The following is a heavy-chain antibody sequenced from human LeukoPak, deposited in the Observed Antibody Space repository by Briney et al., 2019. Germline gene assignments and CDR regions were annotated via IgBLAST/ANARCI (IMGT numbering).Heavy chain of an antibody. V-gene: IGHV1-46*01. CDR3: ARDLTRGGNSDGVVFDP. D-gene: IGHD4-23*01. Sequence: ASVKVSCKASGYTFTSYYMHWVRQAPGQGLEWRGIINPSGGSTSYAQKFQGRVTMTRDMSTSTVYMELGSLRSEDTAVYYCARDLTRGGNSDGVVFDPWGQGTLVTVSS. J-gene: IGHJ5*02. CDR1: GYTFTSYY. CDR2: INPSGGST.